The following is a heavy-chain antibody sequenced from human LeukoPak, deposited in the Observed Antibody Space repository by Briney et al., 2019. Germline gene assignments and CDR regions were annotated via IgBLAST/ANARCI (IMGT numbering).Heavy chain of an antibody. J-gene: IGHJ4*02. CDR1: GFTFSTYS. CDR2: ISDSSDTI. CDR3: ARGRFNSGPEDY. Sequence: PGGSLRLSCAASGFTFSTYSMNWVRQAPGKGLEWLSYISDSSDTIYYADSEKGRFTISRDNAKNSLYLQINSLRAEDTAVYYCARGRFNSGPEDYWGQGTLVTVSS. V-gene: IGHV3-48*01. D-gene: IGHD5-12*01.